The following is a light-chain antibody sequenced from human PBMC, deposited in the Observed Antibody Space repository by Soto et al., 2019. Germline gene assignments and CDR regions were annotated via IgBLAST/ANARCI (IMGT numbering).Light chain of an antibody. CDR3: QSYDSSLSRYV. Sequence: SSNFGAGYDVHWYQQLPGTAPKLLIYTNTNRPSGVPDRFSGSKSGTSASPAITGLQAEDEADYYCQSYDSSLSRYVFGAGTKVTVL. CDR1: SSNFGAGYD. J-gene: IGLJ1*01. V-gene: IGLV1-40*01. CDR2: TNT.